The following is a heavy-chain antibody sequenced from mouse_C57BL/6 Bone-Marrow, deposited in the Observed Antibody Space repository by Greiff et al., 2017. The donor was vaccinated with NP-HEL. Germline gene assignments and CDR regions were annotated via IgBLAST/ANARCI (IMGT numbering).Heavy chain of an antibody. CDR1: GFTFSSYG. CDR2: ISSGGSYT. V-gene: IGHV5-6*02. D-gene: IGHD2-1*01. J-gene: IGHJ2*01. Sequence: EVKLVESGGDLVKPGGSLKLSCAASGFTFSSYGMSWVRQTPDKRLEWVATISSGGSYTYYPDSVTGRFTISRDKAKNTLYLQMSSLKSEDTAMYYCARHGVYGIFDYWGQGTTLTVSS. CDR3: ARHGVYGIFDY.